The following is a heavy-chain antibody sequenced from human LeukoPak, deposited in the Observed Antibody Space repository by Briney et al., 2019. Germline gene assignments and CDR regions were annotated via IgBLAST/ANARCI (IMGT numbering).Heavy chain of an antibody. V-gene: IGHV4-34*01. D-gene: IGHD1-7*01. Sequence: SETLSLTCAVYGGSFSGYYWSWIRQPPGKGLEWIGEINHSGSTNYNPSLKSRVTISVDTSKNQFSLKLSSVTAADKAVYYCARVYNWNYYFDYWGQGTLVTVSS. J-gene: IGHJ4*02. CDR1: GGSFSGYY. CDR2: INHSGST. CDR3: ARVYNWNYYFDY.